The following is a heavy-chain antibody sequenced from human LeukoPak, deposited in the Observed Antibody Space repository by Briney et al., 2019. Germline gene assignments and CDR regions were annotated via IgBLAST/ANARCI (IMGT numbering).Heavy chain of an antibody. CDR3: ARDRGRYYMDV. J-gene: IGHJ6*03. Sequence: PGGSLRLSCTASGFTLSSYEMSWIRQAPGKGLEWVSSIDYSGGSTYYADSVKGRFTISRDNSKNTLYLQMNSLRAEDTAVYYCARDRGRYYMDVWGKGTTVTISS. V-gene: IGHV3-23*01. CDR2: IDYSGGST. CDR1: GFTLSSYE. D-gene: IGHD6-25*01.